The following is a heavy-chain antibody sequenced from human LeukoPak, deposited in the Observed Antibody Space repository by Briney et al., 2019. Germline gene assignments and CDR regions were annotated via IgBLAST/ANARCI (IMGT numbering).Heavy chain of an antibody. V-gene: IGHV1-2*02. CDR2: INPNSGGT. Sequence: ASVKVSFKASGYTFTGYYMHWVRQAPGQGLEWMGWINPNSGGTNYAQKFQGRVTMTRDTSISTAYMELSRLRSDDTAVYYCARSFLSRYCTNGVCWFDYWGQGTLVTVSS. CDR1: GYTFTGYY. D-gene: IGHD2-8*01. J-gene: IGHJ4*02. CDR3: ARSFLSRYCTNGVCWFDY.